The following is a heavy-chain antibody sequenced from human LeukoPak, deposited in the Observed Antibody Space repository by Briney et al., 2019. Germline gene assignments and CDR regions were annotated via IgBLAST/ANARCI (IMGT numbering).Heavy chain of an antibody. CDR2: ISAYNGNT. CDR1: GYTFTSYG. Sequence: ASVKVSCKASGYTFTSYGISWVRQAPGQGSEGMGWISAYNGNTNYAQKLQGRVTMTTDTSTSTAYMELRSLRSDDTAVYYCARDSPYYDFWSGYQIYFDYWGQGTLVTVSS. J-gene: IGHJ4*02. CDR3: ARDSPYYDFWSGYQIYFDY. D-gene: IGHD3-3*01. V-gene: IGHV1-18*01.